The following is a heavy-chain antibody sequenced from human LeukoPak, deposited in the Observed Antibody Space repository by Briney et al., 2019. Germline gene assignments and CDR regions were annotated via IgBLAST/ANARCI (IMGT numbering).Heavy chain of an antibody. CDR2: IYTSGST. V-gene: IGHV4-4*09. J-gene: IGHJ4*02. D-gene: IGHD4-23*01. Sequence: SETLSLTCTVSGGSICSYYWSWIRQPPGKGLEWIGYIYTSGSTNYNPSLKSRVTISVDTSKNQFSLKLSSVTAADTAVYYCARLADYGGNSYYFGYWGQGTLVTVSS. CDR3: ARLADYGGNSYYFGY. CDR1: GGSICSYY.